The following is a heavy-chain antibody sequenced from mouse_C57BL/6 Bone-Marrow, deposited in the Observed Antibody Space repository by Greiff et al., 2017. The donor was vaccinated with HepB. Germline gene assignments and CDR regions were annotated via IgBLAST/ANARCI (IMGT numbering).Heavy chain of an antibody. J-gene: IGHJ2*01. CDR3: ARERYGNSIGY. CDR1: GYTFTDYY. D-gene: IGHD2-10*02. V-gene: IGHV1-19*01. Sequence: EVQLQQSGPVLVKPGASVKMSCKASGYTFTDYYMNWVKQSHGKSLEWIGVINPYNGGTSYNQKFKGKATLTVDKSSSTAYMELNSLTSEDSAVYYCARERYGNSIGYWGQGTTLTVSS. CDR2: INPYNGGT.